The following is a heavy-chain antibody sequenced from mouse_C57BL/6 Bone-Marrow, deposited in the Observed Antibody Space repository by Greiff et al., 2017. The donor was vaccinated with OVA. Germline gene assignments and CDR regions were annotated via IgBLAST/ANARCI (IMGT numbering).Heavy chain of an antibody. Sequence: VQLQQPGAELVKPGASVKLSCKASGYTFTSYWMQWVKQRPGQGLEWIGEIDPSDSYTNYNQKFKGKATLTVDTSSSTAYMQLSSLTSEDSAVYYCARSVITTVVGFDYWGQGTTLTVSS. CDR2: IDPSDSYT. D-gene: IGHD1-1*01. J-gene: IGHJ2*01. CDR3: ARSVITTVVGFDY. V-gene: IGHV1-50*01. CDR1: GYTFTSYW.